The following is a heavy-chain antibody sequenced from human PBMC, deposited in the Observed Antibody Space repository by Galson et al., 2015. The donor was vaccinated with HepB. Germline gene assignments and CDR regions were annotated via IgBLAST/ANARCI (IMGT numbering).Heavy chain of an antibody. Sequence: SETLSLTCAVYGGSFSGYYWSWIRHTQGKGQEWIWEINHSGSSNYNPSLKSRVTISVDTSKNQCSLKLSSVTAADTAVYYCARGLSSSWYRDLPGYNWVDPWGQGTLVTVSS. J-gene: IGHJ5*02. CDR2: INHSGSS. D-gene: IGHD6-13*01. V-gene: IGHV4-34*01. CDR3: ARGLSSSWYRDLPGYNWVDP. CDR1: GGSFSGYY.